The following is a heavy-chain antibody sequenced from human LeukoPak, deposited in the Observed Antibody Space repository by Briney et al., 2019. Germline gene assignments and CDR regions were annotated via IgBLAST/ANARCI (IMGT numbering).Heavy chain of an antibody. V-gene: IGHV4-34*01. D-gene: IGHD3-22*01. CDR3: ARSFSGYFDY. Sequence: SETLSLTCAVYGGSFSGYYWSWIRQPPGKGLEWIGGINHSGSTNYNPSLKSRVTISVDTSKNQFSLKLSFVTAADTAVYYCARSFSGYFDYWGQGTLVTVSS. CDR1: GGSFSGYY. J-gene: IGHJ4*02. CDR2: INHSGST.